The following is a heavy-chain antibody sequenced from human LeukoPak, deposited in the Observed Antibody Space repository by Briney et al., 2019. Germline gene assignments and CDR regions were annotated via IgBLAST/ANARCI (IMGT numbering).Heavy chain of an antibody. CDR3: ARGWVVATGGFDM. D-gene: IGHD2-8*02. V-gene: IGHV3-53*01. CDR1: GFTVSLYY. CDR2: IYSGGPT. Sequence: PGGSLRLSCAASGFTVSLYYMTWVRQAPGKGLEWVSVIYSGGPTYYADSVKGRLTISRDNSKNTVYLQMNSLRGEDTAVYFCARGWVVATGGFDMWGQGTMVTVSS. J-gene: IGHJ3*02.